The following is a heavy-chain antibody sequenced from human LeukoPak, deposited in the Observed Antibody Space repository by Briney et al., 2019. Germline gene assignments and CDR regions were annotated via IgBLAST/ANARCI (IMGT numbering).Heavy chain of an antibody. Sequence: SETLSLTCTVPGGSISSSSYYWGWIRQPPGKGLEWIGSIYYSGSTYYNPSLKSRVTISVDTSKNQFSLKLSSVTAADTAVYYCARRLSVGVPGYYYYYMDVWGKGTTVTVSS. V-gene: IGHV4-39*01. J-gene: IGHJ6*03. D-gene: IGHD1-26*01. CDR3: ARRLSVGVPGYYYYYMDV. CDR2: IYYSGST. CDR1: GGSISSSSYY.